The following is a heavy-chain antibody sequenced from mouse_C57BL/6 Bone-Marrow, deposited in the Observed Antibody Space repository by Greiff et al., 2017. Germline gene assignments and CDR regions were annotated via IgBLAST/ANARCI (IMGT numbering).Heavy chain of an antibody. CDR3: ARFYYGNYYAMDY. D-gene: IGHD2-1*01. CDR2: IHPNSGST. Sequence: VQLQQPGAELVKPGASVKLSCKASGYTFTSYWMHWVKQRPGQGLEWIGMIHPNSGSTNYNEKFKSKATLTVDKSSSTAYMQLSSLTSEDSAVDYCARFYYGNYYAMDYWGQGTSVTVSS. V-gene: IGHV1-64*01. J-gene: IGHJ4*01. CDR1: GYTFTSYW.